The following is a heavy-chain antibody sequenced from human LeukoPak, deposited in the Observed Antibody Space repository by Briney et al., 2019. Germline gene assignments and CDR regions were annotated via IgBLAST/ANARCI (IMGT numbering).Heavy chain of an antibody. CDR2: MNPNSGNT. D-gene: IGHD4-17*01. V-gene: IGHV1-8*01. J-gene: IGHJ4*02. Sequence: GASVKVSCKASGYTFTSYDINWVRQATGQGLEWMGWMNPNSGNTGYAQKFQGRVTMTRNTSISTAYMELSSLRSEDTAVYYCAKDPNYGDYPTGRFDYWGQGALVTVSS. CDR1: GYTFTSYD. CDR3: AKDPNYGDYPTGRFDY.